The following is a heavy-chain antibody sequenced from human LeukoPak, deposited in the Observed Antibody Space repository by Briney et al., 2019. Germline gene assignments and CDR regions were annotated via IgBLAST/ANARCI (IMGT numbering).Heavy chain of an antibody. Sequence: SETLSLTCTVSAGSISSNSYYWGWIRQPPGKGLQWIGSIYYSGSTYYNPSLKSRVTISVDTSKNQFSLKLSSVTAADTAVYYCAYTVAGSSGFDYWGQGTLVTVSS. V-gene: IGHV4-39*07. CDR2: IYYSGST. D-gene: IGHD6-19*01. CDR3: AYTVAGSSGFDY. J-gene: IGHJ4*02. CDR1: AGSISSNSYY.